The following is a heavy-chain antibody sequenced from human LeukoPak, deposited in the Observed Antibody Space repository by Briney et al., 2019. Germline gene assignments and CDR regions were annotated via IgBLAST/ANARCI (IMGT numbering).Heavy chain of an antibody. V-gene: IGHV3-43*02. CDR2: ISGDGGST. CDR3: AKDNFDWIPYGMDV. Sequence: GGSLRLSCAASGFTFDDYTMHWVCQAPGKGLEWVSLISGDGGSTCYEDSVKGRFTISRDNSKNSLYLQMNSLRTEDTALYYCAKDNFDWIPYGMDVWGQGTTVTVSS. D-gene: IGHD3-9*01. J-gene: IGHJ6*02. CDR1: GFTFDDYT.